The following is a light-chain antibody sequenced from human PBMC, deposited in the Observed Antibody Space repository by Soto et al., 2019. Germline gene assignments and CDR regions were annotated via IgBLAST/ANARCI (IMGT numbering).Light chain of an antibody. J-gene: IGKJ1*01. CDR2: DAS. CDR1: QSISRW. V-gene: IGKV1-5*01. CDR3: QQYGSSGT. Sequence: DIQMTQCPYTLSGSVGGRVTITCRASQSISRWLAWYQQKPGKAPRLLIHDASSLQSGVPSRFSGSGSGTDFTLTISRLEPEDFAVYYCQQYGSSGTFGQGTKVDIK.